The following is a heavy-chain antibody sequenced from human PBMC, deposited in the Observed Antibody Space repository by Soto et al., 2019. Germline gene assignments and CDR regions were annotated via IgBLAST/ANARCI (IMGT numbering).Heavy chain of an antibody. V-gene: IGHV4-31*03. J-gene: IGHJ4*02. CDR3: ARVASISTGYTIAPFFDY. Sequence: SETLSLTCIVSGGSISSGGYYWSWIRQHPGKGLEWIGYIYYSGSTYYNPSLKSRVTISVDTSKNQFSLKLSSVTAADTAVYYCARVASISTGYTIAPFFDYWGQGTLVTVSS. D-gene: IGHD3-9*01. CDR1: GGSISSGGYY. CDR2: IYYSGST.